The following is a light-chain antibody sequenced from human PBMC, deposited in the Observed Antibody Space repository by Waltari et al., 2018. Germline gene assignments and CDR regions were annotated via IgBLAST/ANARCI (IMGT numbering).Light chain of an antibody. J-gene: IGLJ3*02. CDR1: SANVRNQG. Sequence: QAGLTQPPSVSTDLGQTVTLPCTGRSANVRNQGAAWRQQRPGHPPKPLSHRSVKRPSGISERFSASRSGNIASLTITALQPDDEADYVCSAWDNSLNIWMFGGGTKLTVL. CDR2: RSV. V-gene: IGLV10-54*04. CDR3: SAWDNSLNIWM.